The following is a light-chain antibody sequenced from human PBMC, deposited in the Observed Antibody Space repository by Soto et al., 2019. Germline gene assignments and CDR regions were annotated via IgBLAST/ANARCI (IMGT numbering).Light chain of an antibody. Sequence: QSALAQPASVSGTPGQSSTISCTGSNSDVGIYDFVSWYQHHPGRAPKLIVSEVSHRPSGVSNRFSGSKSGSTASLTISGLQSEDEADYYCISYTSDAVRYVFGTGTKVTVL. J-gene: IGLJ1*01. CDR3: ISYTSDAVRYV. V-gene: IGLV2-14*01. CDR1: NSDVGIYDF. CDR2: EVS.